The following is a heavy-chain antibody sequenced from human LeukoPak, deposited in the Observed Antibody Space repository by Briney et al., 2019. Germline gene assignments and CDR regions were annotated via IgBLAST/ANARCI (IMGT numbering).Heavy chain of an antibody. J-gene: IGHJ2*01. V-gene: IGHV4-59*08. CDR2: IYYSGST. D-gene: IGHD1-26*01. Sequence: SETLSLTCTVSGGSISSYYWSWIRQPPGKGLEWIGYIYYSGSTNYNPSLKSRVTISVDTSKNQFSLKLSSVTAADTAVYYCAKYSGSYYDWYFDLWGRGTLVTVSS. CDR1: GGSISSYY. CDR3: AKYSGSYYDWYFDL.